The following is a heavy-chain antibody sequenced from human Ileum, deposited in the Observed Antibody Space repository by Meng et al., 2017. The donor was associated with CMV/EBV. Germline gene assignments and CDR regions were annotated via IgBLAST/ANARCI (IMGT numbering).Heavy chain of an antibody. V-gene: IGHV3-74*01. CDR3: AKLLGTTTQNDF. CDR2: IKNDGKTA. J-gene: IGHJ4*02. CDR1: GFTFSNYW. D-gene: IGHD1-26*01. Sequence: GESLKISCVASGFTFSNYWMHWVRQAPGKGLVWVSSIKNDGKTAAYADFVKGRFIISRDNAKNTVYLQMNSLSAEDTAIYSCAKLLGTTTQNDFWGQGTLVTVSS.